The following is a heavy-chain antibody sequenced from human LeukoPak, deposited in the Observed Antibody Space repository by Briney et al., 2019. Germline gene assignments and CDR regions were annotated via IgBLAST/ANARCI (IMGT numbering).Heavy chain of an antibody. V-gene: IGHV3-49*03. D-gene: IGHD1-1*01. CDR2: IRSKAYGETA. CDR3: TRDRGAYNLYDY. CDR1: GFTFGDYA. Sequence: LPGGSLRLSCTASGFTFGDYAMSWLRQAPGKGLEWVGFIRSKAYGETADYAASVKGRFTISRDDSKAIAYLQMNSLKTEDTAVYHCTRDRGAYNLYDYWGQGTLVTVSS. J-gene: IGHJ4*02.